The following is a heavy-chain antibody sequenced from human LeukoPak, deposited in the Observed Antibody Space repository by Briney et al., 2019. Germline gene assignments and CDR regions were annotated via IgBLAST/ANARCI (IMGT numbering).Heavy chain of an antibody. D-gene: IGHD1-7*01. CDR2: ISSNGGST. Sequence: GRSLRLSCAASGFTFSSYAMHWVRQAPGKGLEYVSAISSNGGSTFYANSVKGRFTISRDNAKNSLYLQMNSLRAEDMALYYCAKGNNWNYAYNWFDPWGQGTLVTVSS. J-gene: IGHJ5*02. CDR3: AKGNNWNYAYNWFDP. CDR1: GFTFSSYA. V-gene: IGHV3-64*01.